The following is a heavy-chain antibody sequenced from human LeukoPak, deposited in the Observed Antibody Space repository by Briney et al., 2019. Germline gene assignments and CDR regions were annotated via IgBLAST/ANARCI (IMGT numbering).Heavy chain of an antibody. CDR2: ISSTVTTV. CDR3: ARGDCSAASCYYFDY. CDR1: GFRFSGHY. J-gene: IGHJ4*02. Sequence: PGGSLRLSCAASGFRFSGHYMSWIRQAPGKGLEWVAYISSTVTTVYYADSVKGRFTISRDNTKDSLYLQMSSPKAEDTAVYYCARGDCSAASCYYFDYWGQGTLVTVSS. D-gene: IGHD2-15*01. V-gene: IGHV3-11*04.